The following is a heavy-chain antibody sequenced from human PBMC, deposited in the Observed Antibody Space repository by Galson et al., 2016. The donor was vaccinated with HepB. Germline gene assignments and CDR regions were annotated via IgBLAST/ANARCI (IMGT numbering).Heavy chain of an antibody. D-gene: IGHD2-21*02. V-gene: IGHV3-33*01. J-gene: IGHJ5*02. Sequence: SLRLSCAASGFTFSSYGMHWVRQAPGKGLEWVAILWYDGTHKYYADSVKGRFTVSRDNSKNTLYLQMNSLRAEDTAVYYCARDRFPRVTRGRNSFDPWGQGTLVTVSS. CDR3: ARDRFPRVTRGRNSFDP. CDR2: LWYDGTHK. CDR1: GFTFSSYG.